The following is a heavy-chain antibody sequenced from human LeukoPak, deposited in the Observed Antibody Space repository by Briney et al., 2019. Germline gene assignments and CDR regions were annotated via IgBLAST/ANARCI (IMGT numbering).Heavy chain of an antibody. CDR3: TTTSDQTASRYFDL. Sequence: GASVKVSCKVSGDTLSELSMHWVRQAPGQGLEWMGGFDAEDDETIYAQKFRGRVTMTEDTSIDTAYMELSGLRSDDTAVYYCTTTSDQTASRYFDLWGRGTLVIVSS. CDR2: FDAEDDET. D-gene: IGHD2-21*02. V-gene: IGHV1-24*01. CDR1: GDTLSELS. J-gene: IGHJ2*01.